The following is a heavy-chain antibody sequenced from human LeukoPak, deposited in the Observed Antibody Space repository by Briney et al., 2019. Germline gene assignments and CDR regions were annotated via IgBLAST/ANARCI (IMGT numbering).Heavy chain of an antibody. CDR2: IRYDGSNK. CDR1: GFTFSSYG. D-gene: IGHD2-8*01. CDR3: ARTNSGRQGSRIYYFDY. J-gene: IGHJ4*02. V-gene: IGHV3-30*02. Sequence: PGGSLRLSCAASGFTFSSYGMHWVRQAPGKGLEWVAFIRYDGSNKNYADSVKGQFTISRDNAKNSLYLQMNSLRAEDTAVYYCARTNSGRQGSRIYYFDYWGQGTLVTVSS.